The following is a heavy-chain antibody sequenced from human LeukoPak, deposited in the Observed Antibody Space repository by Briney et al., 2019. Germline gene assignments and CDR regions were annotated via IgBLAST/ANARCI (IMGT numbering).Heavy chain of an antibody. CDR1: GFSFSDYG. D-gene: IGHD6-19*01. Sequence: AGGSLRLSCEASGFSFSDYGMHWVRQGPGKGLEWVAFILYDGSQKYYADSVKGRFTVSRDNSKNTVYLQMNSLRTEDTAVYYCVKDQAGGWGQGTLVTVSS. CDR3: VKDQAGG. J-gene: IGHJ4*02. V-gene: IGHV3-30*02. CDR2: ILYDGSQK.